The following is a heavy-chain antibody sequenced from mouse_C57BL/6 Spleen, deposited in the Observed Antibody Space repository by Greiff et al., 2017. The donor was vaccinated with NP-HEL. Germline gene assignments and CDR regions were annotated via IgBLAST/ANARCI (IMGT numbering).Heavy chain of an antibody. V-gene: IGHV1-15*01. CDR2: IDPETGGT. Sequence: VKLMESGAELVRPGASVTLSCKASGYTFTDYEMHWVKQTPVHGLEWIGAIDPETGGTAYNQKFKGKAILTADKSSSTAYMELRSLTSEDSAVYYCTRHYYYAMDYWGQGTSVTVSS. J-gene: IGHJ4*01. CDR1: GYTFTDYE. CDR3: TRHYYYAMDY.